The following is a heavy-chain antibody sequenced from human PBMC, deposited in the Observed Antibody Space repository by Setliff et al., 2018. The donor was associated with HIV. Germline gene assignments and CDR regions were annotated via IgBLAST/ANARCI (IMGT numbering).Heavy chain of an antibody. Sequence: SETLSLTCTVSGGSISRSSYFWTWIRQRPGQGLEWIGYIYYNGRVSYSEKTYYNPSLESRVSMSVDTSKNQLSLKLTSVTAADTAIYYCAREEDSGGWFYYFDSWGQGTLVTVSS. CDR2: GYIYYNGRVSYSEKT. D-gene: IGHD2-15*01. CDR3: AREEDSGGWFYYFDS. V-gene: IGHV4-39*07. J-gene: IGHJ4*02. CDR1: GGSISRSSYF.